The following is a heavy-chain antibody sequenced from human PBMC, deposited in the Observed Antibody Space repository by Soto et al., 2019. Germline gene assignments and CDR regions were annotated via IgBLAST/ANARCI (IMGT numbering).Heavy chain of an antibody. J-gene: IGHJ4*02. Sequence: ASVKVSCKAFGYTFTSYYIHWLRHAPGQRLEWRGRINPIGGSASYAPKFQGRVTMTRDTSTSTVYMELSSLKSEDTAVYYAAQEWSSNSCARPGYWGQGTLVTVSS. V-gene: IGHV1-46*03. CDR1: GYTFTSYY. CDR2: INPIGGSA. D-gene: IGHD2-2*01. CDR3: AQEWSSNSCARPGY.